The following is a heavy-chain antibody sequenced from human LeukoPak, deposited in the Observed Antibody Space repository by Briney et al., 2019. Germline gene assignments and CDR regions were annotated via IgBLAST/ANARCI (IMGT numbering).Heavy chain of an antibody. V-gene: IGHV4-39*07. CDR2: IYYSGST. Sequence: SETLSLTCTVSGGSISSSSYYWGWIRQPPGKGLEWIGSIYYSGSTYYNPSLKSRVTISVDTSKNQFSLKLSSVTAADTAVYYCARSRVGAKKDYYYYYMDVWGKGTTVTISS. J-gene: IGHJ6*03. D-gene: IGHD1-26*01. CDR1: GGSISSSSYY. CDR3: ARSRVGAKKDYYYYYMDV.